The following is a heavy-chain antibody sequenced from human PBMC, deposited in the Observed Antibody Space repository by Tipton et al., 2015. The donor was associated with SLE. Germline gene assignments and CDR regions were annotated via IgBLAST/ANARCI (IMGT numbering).Heavy chain of an antibody. V-gene: IGHV4-30-4*08. D-gene: IGHD5-18*01. J-gene: IGHJ4*02. CDR2: VYYSGNT. CDR1: GDSISNVNYY. CDR3: ARMEYSQFQLLYFES. Sequence: TLSLTCTVSGDSISNVNYYWNWLRQRPGKGLEWIGYVYYSGNTLYNPSLRSRVTMSLDTSKNQFSLKLRSLTAADSAMYFCARMEYSQFQLLYFESWGQGILVTVSS.